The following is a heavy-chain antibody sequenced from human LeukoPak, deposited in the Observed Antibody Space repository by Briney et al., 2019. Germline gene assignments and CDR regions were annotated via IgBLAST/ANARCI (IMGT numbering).Heavy chain of an antibody. CDR2: INHDGSSA. V-gene: IGHV3-74*01. J-gene: IGHJ4*02. Sequence: PGGSLRLSCAASGFTFSIYAMHWVRQAPGKGLVWVSRINHDGSSAIYADSVKGRFTISRDNAKNKLYLQMNSLRAEDTAVYYCTRSRDYNSGSCPGFWGQGILVTVSS. CDR1: GFTFSIYA. CDR3: TRSRDYNSGSCPGF. D-gene: IGHD3-10*01.